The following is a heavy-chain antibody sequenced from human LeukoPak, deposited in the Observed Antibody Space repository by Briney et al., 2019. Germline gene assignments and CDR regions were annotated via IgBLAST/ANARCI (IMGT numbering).Heavy chain of an antibody. J-gene: IGHJ5*02. Sequence: SVKVSCKASGGTFSSYAISWVRQATGQGLEWMGGIIPIFGTANYAQKFQGRVTITADESTSTAYMELSSLGSEDTAVYYCARGDRIAAAGRRGFDPWGQGTLVTVSS. CDR2: IIPIFGTA. CDR1: GGTFSSYA. CDR3: ARGDRIAAAGRRGFDP. V-gene: IGHV1-69*13. D-gene: IGHD6-13*01.